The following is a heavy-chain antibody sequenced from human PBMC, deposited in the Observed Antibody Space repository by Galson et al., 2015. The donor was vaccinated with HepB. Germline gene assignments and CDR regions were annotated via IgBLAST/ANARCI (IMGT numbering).Heavy chain of an antibody. CDR1: GFTFSSYW. V-gene: IGHV3-7*03. J-gene: IGHJ4*02. CDR2: IKQDGSEK. Sequence: SLRLSCAASGFTFSSYWMSWVRQAPGKGLEWVANIKQDGSEKYYVDSVKGRFTISRDNAKNSLYLQMNSLRAEDTAVYYCAREEITPRVVVVPAQFDYWGQGTLVTVSS. D-gene: IGHD2-2*01. CDR3: AREEITPRVVVVPAQFDY.